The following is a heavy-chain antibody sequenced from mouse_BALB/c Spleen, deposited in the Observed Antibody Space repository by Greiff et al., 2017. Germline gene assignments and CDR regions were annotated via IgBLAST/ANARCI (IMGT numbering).Heavy chain of an antibody. CDR1: GFTFSSYT. V-gene: IGHV5-12-2*01. CDR3: ARDYGSSFDY. J-gene: IGHJ2*01. CDR2: ISNGGGST. D-gene: IGHD1-1*01. Sequence: EVHLVESGGGLVQPGGSLKLSCAASGFTFSSYTMSWVRQTPEKRLEWVAYISNGGGSTYYPDTVKGRFTISRDNAKNTLYLQMSSLKSEDTAMYYCARDYGSSFDYWGQGTTLTVSS.